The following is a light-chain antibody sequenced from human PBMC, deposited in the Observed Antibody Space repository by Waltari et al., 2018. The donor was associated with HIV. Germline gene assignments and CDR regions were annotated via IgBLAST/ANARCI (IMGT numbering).Light chain of an antibody. Sequence: SYVLAQPPSVSVAPGKTARITCGGNNIGSTSVHWYQQKPGQAPVVVIYYDSDRPSGITERFSGSNSGNTATLTISRVEAGDEADYYCQVWDSSSDAYVFGTGTKVTVL. CDR2: YDS. V-gene: IGLV3-21*04. CDR3: QVWDSSSDAYV. J-gene: IGLJ1*01. CDR1: NIGSTS.